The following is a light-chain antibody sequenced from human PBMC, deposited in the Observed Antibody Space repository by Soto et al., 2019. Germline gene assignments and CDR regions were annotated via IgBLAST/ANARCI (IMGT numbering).Light chain of an antibody. CDR1: QSISGW. Sequence: DIQVTQSPSTLSASVGDRVTITCRASQSISGWLAWYQQKPGKAPNLLIYKASTLESGVPSRFSGSGSGTEFPLTISRLQPDDFATYYCQQYNNYGSWTFGQGTKVEIK. CDR2: KAS. J-gene: IGKJ1*01. CDR3: QQYNNYGSWT. V-gene: IGKV1-5*03.